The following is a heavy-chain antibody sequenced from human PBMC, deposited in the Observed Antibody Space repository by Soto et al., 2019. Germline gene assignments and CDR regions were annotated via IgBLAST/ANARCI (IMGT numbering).Heavy chain of an antibody. Sequence: EVHLLESGGGLVQPGGSLRLSCAASGFMFSAYAMHWVRQAPGQGLEWVSSMSGTSDDTYYADSVKGRFTVSRDSSKDTLYLQLNSLRAEDTALYFCAREDGGSPCDYWGQGTLVIVSS. CDR1: GFMFSAYA. V-gene: IGHV3-23*01. CDR3: AREDGGSPCDY. CDR2: MSGTSDDT. D-gene: IGHD1-26*01. J-gene: IGHJ4*02.